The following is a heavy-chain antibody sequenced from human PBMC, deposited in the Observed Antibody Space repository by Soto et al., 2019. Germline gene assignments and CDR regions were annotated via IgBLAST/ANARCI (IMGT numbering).Heavy chain of an antibody. D-gene: IGHD5-12*01. CDR2: IKSKIDGGAT. Sequence: GGSLRLSCAASGFTFSNAWMSWVRQAPGRGLEWVGRIKSKIDGGATDYAAPVKGRFTISRDDSKNTLYLQINSLKTEDTAVYYCTTAEMATIRIDYYGMDVWGQGTKVTVYS. CDR3: TTAEMATIRIDYYGMDV. J-gene: IGHJ6*02. V-gene: IGHV3-15*01. CDR1: GFTFSNAW.